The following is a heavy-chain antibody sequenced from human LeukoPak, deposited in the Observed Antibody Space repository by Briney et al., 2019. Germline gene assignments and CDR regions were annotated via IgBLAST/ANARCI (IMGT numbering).Heavy chain of an antibody. D-gene: IGHD4-17*01. Sequence: SETLSLTCTVTGYSIISGYYWGWIRQPPGKGLEWNGSIFRSGGAYYNPSLKSRVTISVDTSRSQFSLKLTSVTAADTAVYYCARQCTAVTTQLDYWGQGTLVTVSS. CDR2: IFRSGGA. CDR1: GYSIISGYY. V-gene: IGHV4-38-2*02. CDR3: ARQCTAVTTQLDY. J-gene: IGHJ4*02.